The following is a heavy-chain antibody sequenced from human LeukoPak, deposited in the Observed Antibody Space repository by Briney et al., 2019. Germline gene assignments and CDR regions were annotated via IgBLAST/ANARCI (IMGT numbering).Heavy chain of an antibody. D-gene: IGHD3-22*01. CDR1: GFTFSSYC. Sequence: GGSLRLSCAASGFTFSSYCMHWVRQAPGKGLEWVAFIRYDGSNKYYADSVKGRFTISRDNSKNTLYLQMNSLRAEDTAVYYCAKGYYDSSGYYPYYFDYWGQGTLVTVSS. J-gene: IGHJ4*02. V-gene: IGHV3-30*02. CDR3: AKGYYDSSGYYPYYFDY. CDR2: IRYDGSNK.